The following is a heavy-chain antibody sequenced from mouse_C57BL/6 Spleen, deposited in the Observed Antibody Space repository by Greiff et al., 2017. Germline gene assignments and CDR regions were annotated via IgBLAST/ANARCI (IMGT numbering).Heavy chain of an antibody. CDR3: ARVTAQAGFAY. Sequence: QVQLQQSGAELVMPGASVKLSCKASGYTFTSYWMHWVKQRPGQGLEWIGEIDPSDSYTNYNQKFKGKSTLTVDKSSSTAYMQLSSLTSEDSAVYYCARVTAQAGFAYWGQGTLVTVSA. CDR2: IDPSDSYT. CDR1: GYTFTSYW. V-gene: IGHV1-69*01. D-gene: IGHD3-2*02. J-gene: IGHJ3*01.